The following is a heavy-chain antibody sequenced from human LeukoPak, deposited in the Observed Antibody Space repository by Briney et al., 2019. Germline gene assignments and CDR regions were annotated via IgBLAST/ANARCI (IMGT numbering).Heavy chain of an antibody. D-gene: IGHD2-8*01. Sequence: GGSLRLSCAASGFTLSSYAMSWVRQAPGKGLEWVSLISGNAGSTYYADSVKGRFTISRDITKNTLYLQMNSLRAEDTAVYYCARDETNGVCSDYWGQGTLVTVSS. CDR3: ARDETNGVCSDY. CDR1: GFTLSSYA. J-gene: IGHJ4*02. CDR2: ISGNAGST. V-gene: IGHV3-23*01.